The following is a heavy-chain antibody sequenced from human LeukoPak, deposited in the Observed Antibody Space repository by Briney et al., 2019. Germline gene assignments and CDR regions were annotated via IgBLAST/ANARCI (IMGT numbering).Heavy chain of an antibody. V-gene: IGHV4-34*01. J-gene: IGHJ4*02. CDR2: VNDRGTT. D-gene: IGHD2-15*01. Sequence: SETLSLTCAVYGDSFSGYYWSWIRQSPGTGLEWIGEVNDRGTTNYNPNLKSRVTISVVTSSNQFSLKLISVTAADTALYFCATRRGGPYPYYFDHWDQGALVTVSS. CDR3: ATRRGGPYPYYFDH. CDR1: GDSFSGYY.